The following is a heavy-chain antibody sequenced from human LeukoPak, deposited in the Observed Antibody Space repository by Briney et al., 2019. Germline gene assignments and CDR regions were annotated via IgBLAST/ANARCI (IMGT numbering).Heavy chain of an antibody. CDR1: GYSFTSYW. D-gene: IGHD5-12*01. CDR3: ARRGYNGNEEFDY. J-gene: IGHJ4*02. CDR2: IYPNDADT. V-gene: IGHV5-51*01. Sequence: GESLKISCKGSGYSFTSYWIAWVRQMPGKGLEWMGIIYPNDADTRYSPSFQGQVTISADKSIRTAYLHWSSLRASDTAMYYCARRGYNGNEEFDYWGQGTLVTVSS.